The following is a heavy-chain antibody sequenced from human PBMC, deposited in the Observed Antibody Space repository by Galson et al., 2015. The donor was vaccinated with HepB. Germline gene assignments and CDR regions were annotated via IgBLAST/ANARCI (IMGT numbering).Heavy chain of an antibody. D-gene: IGHD6-19*01. CDR1: GDSVSSNSAA. CDR2: TYYRSKWYN. V-gene: IGHV6-1*01. Sequence: CAISGDSVSSNSAAWNWIRQSLSRGLEWLGRTYYRSKWYNDYAVSVKSRITINPDTSKNQFSLQLNSVTPEDTAVYYCARSPGAYSSGLDYYYYYGMDVWGQGTTVTVSS. J-gene: IGHJ6*02. CDR3: ARSPGAYSSGLDYYYYYGMDV.